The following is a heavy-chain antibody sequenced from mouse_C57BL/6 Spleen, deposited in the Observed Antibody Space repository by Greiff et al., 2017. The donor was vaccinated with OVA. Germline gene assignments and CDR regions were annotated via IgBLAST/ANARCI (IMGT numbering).Heavy chain of an antibody. CDR2: IHPGSGGT. CDR3: ITTVVSHYYAMDY. J-gene: IGHJ4*01. V-gene: IGHV1-54*01. D-gene: IGHD1-1*01. CDR1: GYAFTNYL. Sequence: VQLKQSGAALVRPGPSVKVSCKASGYAFTNYLIEWVKQRPGQGLEWFGVIHPGSGGTNYNDKFTGKATLTADKSASTAYMQLSNLTSENSAVYFCITTVVSHYYAMDYWGQGTSVTVSS.